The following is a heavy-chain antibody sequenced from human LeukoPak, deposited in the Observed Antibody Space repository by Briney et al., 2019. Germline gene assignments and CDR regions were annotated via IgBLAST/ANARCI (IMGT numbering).Heavy chain of an antibody. D-gene: IGHD5-24*01. CDR1: GGSISSDY. V-gene: IGHV4-59*08. Sequence: PSETLSLTCTVSGGSISSDYCNWIRQPPGKGLEWIGYISYSGSTNYNPSLKSRVTISVDTPKNQFALRLSSVTAADTAVYYCARHKEDGYNSYGMDVWGQGTTVTVSS. J-gene: IGHJ6*02. CDR2: ISYSGST. CDR3: ARHKEDGYNSYGMDV.